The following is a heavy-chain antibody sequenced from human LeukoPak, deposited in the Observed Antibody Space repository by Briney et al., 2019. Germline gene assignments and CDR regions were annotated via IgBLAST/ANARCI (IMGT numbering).Heavy chain of an antibody. CDR3: ARDHYYDSSGHKSGFWFDP. V-gene: IGHV1-69*04. J-gene: IGHJ5*02. CDR2: IIPILGIA. CDR1: GGTFSSYT. Sequence: SVKVSCKASGGTFSSYTISWVRQAPGQGLEWMGRIIPILGIANYAQKFQGRVTITADKSTSTAYMELSSLRSEDTAVYYCARDHYYDSSGHKSGFWFDPWGQGTLVTASS. D-gene: IGHD3-22*01.